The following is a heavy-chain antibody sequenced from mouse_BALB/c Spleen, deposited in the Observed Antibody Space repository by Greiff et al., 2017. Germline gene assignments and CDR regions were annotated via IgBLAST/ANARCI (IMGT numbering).Heavy chain of an antibody. J-gene: IGHJ1*01. CDR3: ARRCGYRYFDV. CDR2: INPSTGYT. CDR1: GYTFTSYW. V-gene: IGHV1-7*01. Sequence: VQLQQSGAELAKPGASVKMSCKASGYTFTSYWMHWVKQRPGQGLEWIGYINPSTGYTEYNQKFKDKATLTADKSSSTAYMQLSSLTSEDSAVYYCARRCGYRYFDVWGAGTTVTVSS. D-gene: IGHD1-2*01.